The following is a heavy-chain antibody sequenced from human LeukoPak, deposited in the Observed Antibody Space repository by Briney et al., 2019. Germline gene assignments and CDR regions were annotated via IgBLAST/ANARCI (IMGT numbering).Heavy chain of an antibody. Sequence: ASVKVSCKASGYTFTGYYMHWVRQAPGQGLEWMGWINPNSGGTNYAQEFQGWVTMTRDTSISTAYMELSRLRSDDTAVYYCARGPERLGWEPHYYYGMDVWGQGTTVTVSS. D-gene: IGHD1-26*01. J-gene: IGHJ6*02. CDR3: ARGPERLGWEPHYYYGMDV. V-gene: IGHV1-2*04. CDR1: GYTFTGYY. CDR2: INPNSGGT.